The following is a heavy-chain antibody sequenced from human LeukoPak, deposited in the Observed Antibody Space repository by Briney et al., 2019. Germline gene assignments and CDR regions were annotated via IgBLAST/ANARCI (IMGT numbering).Heavy chain of an antibody. CDR3: AREAMGYSSSWYPDC. Sequence: GASVKVSCKASGYTFTSYGISWVRQAPGQGLEWMGWISAYNGNTNYAQKLQGRVTMTTDTSTSTAYMELRSLRSDDTAVYYCAREAMGYSSSWYPDCWGQGTLVTVSS. V-gene: IGHV1-18*01. D-gene: IGHD6-13*01. CDR2: ISAYNGNT. CDR1: GYTFTSYG. J-gene: IGHJ4*02.